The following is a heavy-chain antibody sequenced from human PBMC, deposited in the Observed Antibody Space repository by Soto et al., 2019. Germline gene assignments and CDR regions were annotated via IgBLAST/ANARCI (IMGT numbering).Heavy chain of an antibody. V-gene: IGHV1-18*01. D-gene: IGHD3-22*01. CDR3: ARDLSRGYYDSSVYSVDY. J-gene: IGHJ4*02. CDR1: GYTFTSYG. CDR2: ISAYNGNT. Sequence: ASVKVSCKASGYTFTSYGISWVRQAPGQGLEWMGWISAYNGNTNYAQKLQGRVTMTTDTSTSTAYMELRSLRSDDTAVYYCARDLSRGYYDSSVYSVDYWGQGTLVTVSS.